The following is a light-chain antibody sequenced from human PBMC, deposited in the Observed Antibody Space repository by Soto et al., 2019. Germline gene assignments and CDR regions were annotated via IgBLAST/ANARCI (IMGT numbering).Light chain of an antibody. V-gene: IGKV3-20*01. Sequence: VLTQSPGTLSLSLGERATLSCRPSQSVSGDYLAWYQQKPGQAPRLLIYSASLKPAGIPDRFSGSGSATDFTLTISRLEPEDFALFYCHQYGSSPITFGQGTRLEI. CDR2: SAS. CDR1: QSVSGDY. CDR3: HQYGSSPIT. J-gene: IGKJ5*01.